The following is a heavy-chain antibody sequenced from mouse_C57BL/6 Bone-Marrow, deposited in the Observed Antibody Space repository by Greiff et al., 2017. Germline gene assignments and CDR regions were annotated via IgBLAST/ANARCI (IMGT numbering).Heavy chain of an antibody. CDR2: IYPGYSDT. CDR1: GYTFTSYW. J-gene: IGHJ1*03. V-gene: IGHV1-5*01. CDR3: TRTLYYYPYWYYAI. Sequence: VQLQQSGTVLARPGASVKMSCKTSGYTFTSYWMNWVKQRPGQGLEWIGAIYPGYSDTSYNQKFKGKAKLTAVTSASTAYMELSSLTSEDSAVYYCTRTLYYYPYWYYAIWDRGTTVTVTS. D-gene: IGHD2-4*01.